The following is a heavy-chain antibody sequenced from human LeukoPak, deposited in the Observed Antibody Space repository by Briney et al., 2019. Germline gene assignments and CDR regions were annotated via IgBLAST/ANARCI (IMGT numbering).Heavy chain of an antibody. V-gene: IGHV4-59*08. CDR1: GGSISSYY. D-gene: IGHD4-17*01. CDR3: ARAYGDYSEIDY. Sequence: SETLSLTCTVSGGSISSYYWSWIRQPPGKGLEWIGYIYYSGSTNYNPSLKSRVTISVDTSKNQFSLKLSSVTAADTAVYYCARAYGDYSEIDYWGQGALVTVSS. J-gene: IGHJ4*02. CDR2: IYYSGST.